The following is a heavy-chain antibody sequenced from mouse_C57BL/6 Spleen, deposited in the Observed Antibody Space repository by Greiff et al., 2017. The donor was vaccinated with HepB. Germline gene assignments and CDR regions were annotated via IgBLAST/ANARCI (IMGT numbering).Heavy chain of an antibody. CDR3: ARFPYDYDKAY. CDR1: GYTFTDYY. V-gene: IGHV1-26*01. J-gene: IGHJ3*01. Sequence: EVQLQQSGPELVKPGASVKISCKASGYTFTDYYMNWVKQSHGKSLEWIGDINPNNGGTSYNQKFKGKATLTVDKSSSTAYMELRSLTSEDSAVYYCARFPYDYDKAYWGQGTLVTVSA. CDR2: INPNNGGT. D-gene: IGHD2-4*01.